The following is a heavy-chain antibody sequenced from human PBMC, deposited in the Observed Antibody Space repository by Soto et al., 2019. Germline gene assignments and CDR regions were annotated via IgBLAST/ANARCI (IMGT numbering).Heavy chain of an antibody. D-gene: IGHD3-10*01. V-gene: IGHV4-31*03. J-gene: IGHJ6*02. CDR1: GGSISSGGYY. CDR2: IYYIGST. CDR3: ARDLRFRGFYGMDV. Sequence: QVQLQESGPGLVKPSQTLSLTCTVSGGSISSGGYYWSWICQHPGKGLEWLGYIYYIGSTYYNPSLKSRVTISVDTSKNQFSLKLSSVTAADTAVYYCARDLRFRGFYGMDVWGQGTTVTVSS.